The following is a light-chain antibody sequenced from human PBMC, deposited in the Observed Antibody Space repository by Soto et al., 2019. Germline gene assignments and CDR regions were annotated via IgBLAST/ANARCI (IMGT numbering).Light chain of an antibody. J-gene: IGLJ3*02. V-gene: IGLV2-14*01. CDR1: SSDVGTYNF. Sequence: QSALTQPASVSGSPGQSITISCTGTSSDVGTYNFVSWYQQHPGKAPKLMIYEVSSRPSGVSNRFSGSKSGNTASLTISGLQAEDAADYYCSSYSSTSTPWVFGGGTKLTVL. CDR3: SSYSSTSTPWV. CDR2: EVS.